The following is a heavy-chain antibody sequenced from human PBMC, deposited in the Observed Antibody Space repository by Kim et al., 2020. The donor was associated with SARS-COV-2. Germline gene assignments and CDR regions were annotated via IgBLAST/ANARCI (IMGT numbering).Heavy chain of an antibody. D-gene: IGHD1-26*01. J-gene: IGHJ4*02. CDR1: GGTFSSYA. CDR2: IIPIFGTA. CDR3: ARVVVGATLDYFDY. V-gene: IGHV1-69*13. Sequence: SVKVSCKASGGTFSSYAISWVRQAPGQGLEWMGGIIPIFGTANYAQKFQGRVTITADESTSTAYMELSSLRSEDTAVYYCARVVVGATLDYFDYWGQGTLVTVSS.